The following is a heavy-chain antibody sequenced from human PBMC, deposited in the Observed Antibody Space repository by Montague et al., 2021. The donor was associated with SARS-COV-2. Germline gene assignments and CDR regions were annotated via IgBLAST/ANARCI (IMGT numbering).Heavy chain of an antibody. J-gene: IGHJ4*02. CDR3: ARFTAVTSSLDF. V-gene: IGHV4-61*02. CDR1: GGSISSTGYD. Sequence: TLSLTCTVSGGSISSTGYDWSWIRQPAGKGLEWIGRIYTSGTTNYNPSLKSRVTISVDTSKNQFSLKLTSVTAADTAVYYCARFTAVTSSLDFWGQGTLVPVSS. CDR2: IYTSGTT. D-gene: IGHD4-17*01.